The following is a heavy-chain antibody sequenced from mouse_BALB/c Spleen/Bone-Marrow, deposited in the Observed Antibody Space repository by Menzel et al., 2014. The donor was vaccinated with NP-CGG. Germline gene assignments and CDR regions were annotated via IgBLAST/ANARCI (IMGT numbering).Heavy chain of an antibody. CDR3: ANYYCGSSLFAY. V-gene: IGHV14-3*02. D-gene: IGHD1-1*01. Sequence: EVQVQESGAELVKPGASVKLSCTASGFNIKDTYMHWVKQRPEQGLEWIGRIDPANGNTKYDPKFQGKATITADTSSNTAYLQLSSLTSEDTAVYYCANYYCGSSLFAYWGQGTLVTVSA. CDR1: GFNIKDTY. J-gene: IGHJ3*01. CDR2: IDPANGNT.